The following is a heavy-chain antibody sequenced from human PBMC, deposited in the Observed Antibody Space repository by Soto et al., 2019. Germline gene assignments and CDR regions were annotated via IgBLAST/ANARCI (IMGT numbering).Heavy chain of an antibody. V-gene: IGHV3-72*01. Sequence: EVQLVESGGGLVQPGGSLRLSCAASGFTFSDHQMDWVRQAPGKGLEWVGRTRNKANSYTTEYSAYVKGRFTISRDDSKNSLYLQMNSLKTEDTAVYYCARVVGAPNWFDPWGQGTLVTVSS. D-gene: IGHD1-26*01. CDR3: ARVVGAPNWFDP. CDR2: TRNKANSYTT. CDR1: GFTFSDHQ. J-gene: IGHJ5*02.